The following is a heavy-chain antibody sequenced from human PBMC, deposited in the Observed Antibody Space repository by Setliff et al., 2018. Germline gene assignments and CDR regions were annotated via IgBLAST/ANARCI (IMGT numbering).Heavy chain of an antibody. D-gene: IGHD2-2*01. CDR2: ISHGVST. CDR1: GASVTSFDYY. CDR3: ARTHCTTTSCFYFDY. Sequence: SETLSLTCTVSGASVTSFDYYWTRIRQSPGKGLEYIGHISHGVSTSYSPSLKSRLSISADTSKNQFSLKLTSVTAADTAVYYCARTHCTTTSCFYFDYWGQGTVVTVSS. J-gene: IGHJ4*02. V-gene: IGHV4-30-4*01.